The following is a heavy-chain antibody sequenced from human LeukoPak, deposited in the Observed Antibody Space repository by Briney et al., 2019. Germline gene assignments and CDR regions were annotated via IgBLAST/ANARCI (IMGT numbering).Heavy chain of an antibody. CDR1: GYTFTSYD. D-gene: IGHD5-12*01. CDR3: ARGRSTGYPYYFEY. V-gene: IGHV1-8*03. J-gene: IGHJ4*02. Sequence: ASVKVSFKAAGYTFTSYDINWVRQATGKGLEWMGWMNPNSGSTGYAQKFQGRVTITRNISISTAYMELSGLRSEDTVVYYCARGRSTGYPYYFEYWGQGTLVTVSS. CDR2: MNPNSGST.